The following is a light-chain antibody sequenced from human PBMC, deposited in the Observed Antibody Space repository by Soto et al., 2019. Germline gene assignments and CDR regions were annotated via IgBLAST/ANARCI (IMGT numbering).Light chain of an antibody. V-gene: IGKV1-9*01. CDR1: QGIRNI. Sequence: DIQLTQSPSFLSASVGDRVTITCRASQGIRNILAWYQQKPGKAPKLLILAASTLQSGVPSRFSGSGSGTEFTLTISSLQPDDFATYYCQQLSFYPITFGPGTKVDI. CDR2: AAS. CDR3: QQLSFYPIT. J-gene: IGKJ3*01.